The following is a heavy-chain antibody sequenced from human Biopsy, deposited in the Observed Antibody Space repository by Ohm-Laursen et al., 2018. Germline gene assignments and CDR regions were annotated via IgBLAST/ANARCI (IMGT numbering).Heavy chain of an antibody. J-gene: IGHJ5*02. CDR2: IYNTETT. Sequence: SVTLSLTCTVSGGSISSSSTYYWAWLRQPPGQGLEWIGSIYNTETTFYNPSLKGRVTISIDTSTNQFSLKVSSVTAADTALYFCARHPTGFWFDPWGHGTLVTVSS. CDR3: ARHPTGFWFDP. CDR1: GGSISSSSTYY. V-gene: IGHV4-39*01.